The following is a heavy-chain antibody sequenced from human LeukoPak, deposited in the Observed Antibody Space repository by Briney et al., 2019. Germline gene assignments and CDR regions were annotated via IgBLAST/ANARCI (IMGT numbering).Heavy chain of an antibody. CDR2: INHSGST. CDR1: GGSFSGCY. Sequence: SETLSLTCAVYGGSFSGCYWSWIRQPPGKGLEWIGEINHSGSTNYNPSLKSRVTISVDTSKNQFSLKLSSVTAADTAVYYCARRLRTMIVVVITPFDYWGQGTLVTVSS. J-gene: IGHJ4*02. D-gene: IGHD3-22*01. CDR3: ARRLRTMIVVVITPFDY. V-gene: IGHV4-34*01.